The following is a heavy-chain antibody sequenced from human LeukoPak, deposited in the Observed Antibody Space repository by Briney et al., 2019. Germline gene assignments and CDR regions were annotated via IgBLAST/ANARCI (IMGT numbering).Heavy chain of an antibody. CDR3: ARLAAAGNFDY. CDR1: GGSISSGGYS. D-gene: IGHD6-13*01. V-gene: IGHV4-30-4*07. J-gene: IGHJ4*02. CDR2: IYYSGST. Sequence: SETLSLTCAVSGGSISSGGYSWSWIRQPPGKGLEWIGYIYYSGSTYYNPSLKSRVTISVDKSKNQFSLKLSSVTAADTAVYYCARLAAAGNFDYWGQGTLVTVSS.